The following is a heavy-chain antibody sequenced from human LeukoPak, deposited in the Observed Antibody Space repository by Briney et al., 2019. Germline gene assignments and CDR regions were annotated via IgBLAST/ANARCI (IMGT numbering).Heavy chain of an antibody. V-gene: IGHV4-59*01. Sequence: SETLSLTCTVSGGSISSYYWSWIRQPPGKGLEWIGYIYYSGSTNYNPSLKSRVIISVDTSKNQFSLKLSSVTAADTAVYYCARRYYYDSSGYYPEDWFDPWGQGTLVTVSS. CDR1: GGSISSYY. J-gene: IGHJ5*02. CDR2: IYYSGST. CDR3: ARRYYYDSSGYYPEDWFDP. D-gene: IGHD3-22*01.